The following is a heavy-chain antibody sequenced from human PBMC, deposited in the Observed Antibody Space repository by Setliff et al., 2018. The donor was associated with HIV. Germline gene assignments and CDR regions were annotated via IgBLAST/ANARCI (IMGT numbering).Heavy chain of an antibody. CDR3: AHRPNSGYDLNFDY. CDR1: GLSLSTSGVG. J-gene: IGHJ4*02. V-gene: IGHV2-5*01. D-gene: IGHD5-12*01. Sequence: VSGPTLVNPTQTLTLTCTFSGLSLSTSGVGVGWIRQPPGKALEWLAIIYWHGGGRYSPYLKSRLTITKDTSKNQVVLTMTNIDPVDTATYYCAHRPNSGYDLNFDYWGQGIQVTVSS. CDR2: IYWHGGG.